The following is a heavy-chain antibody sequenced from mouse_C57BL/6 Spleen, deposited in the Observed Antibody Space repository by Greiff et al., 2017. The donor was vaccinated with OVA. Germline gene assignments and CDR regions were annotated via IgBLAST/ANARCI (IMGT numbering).Heavy chain of an antibody. Sequence: EVQGVESGEGLVKPGGSLKLSCAASGFTFSSYAMSWVRQTPEKRLEWVAYISSGGDYIYYADTVKGRFTISRDNARNTLYLQMSSLKSEDTAMYYCTRDRGYGAMDYWGQGTSVTVSS. CDR2: ISSGGDYI. CDR3: TRDRGYGAMDY. D-gene: IGHD1-2*01. V-gene: IGHV5-9-1*02. CDR1: GFTFSSYA. J-gene: IGHJ4*01.